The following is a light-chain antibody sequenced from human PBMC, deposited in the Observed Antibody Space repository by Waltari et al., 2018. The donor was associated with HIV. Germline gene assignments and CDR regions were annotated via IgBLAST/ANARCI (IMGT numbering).Light chain of an antibody. J-gene: IGKJ2*03. CDR1: PDISSY. CDR2: DAS. Sequence: DIRMTQSPSSLSASVGDRVTITCQASPDISSYLCWFQQKAGKAPKLLIYDASNLETGVPSRFGGSGYGTDFTLTISSLQPEDIATYYCQHYDTLPYSFGQGTKLQI. V-gene: IGKV1-33*01. CDR3: QHYDTLPYS.